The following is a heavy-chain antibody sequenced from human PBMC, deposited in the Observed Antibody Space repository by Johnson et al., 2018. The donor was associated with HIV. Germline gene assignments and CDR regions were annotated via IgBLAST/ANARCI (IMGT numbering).Heavy chain of an antibody. J-gene: IGHJ3*02. CDR2: ISSSGSTI. D-gene: IGHD6-19*01. CDR3: ARIPGSGWEHDAFDI. V-gene: IGHV3-48*04. Sequence: VQLVESGGGLVQPGGSLRLSCAASGFSSSRYAMHWIRQATGKGLEWVSYISSSGSTIYYADSVKGRFTISRDNARNSLFLQMNSLRAEDTAVYYCARIPGSGWEHDAFDIWGQGTMVTVSS. CDR1: GFSSSRYA.